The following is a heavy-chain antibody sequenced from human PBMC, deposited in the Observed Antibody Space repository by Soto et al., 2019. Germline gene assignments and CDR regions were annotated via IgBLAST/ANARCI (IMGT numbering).Heavy chain of an antibody. Sequence: ASVKVSCKASGYTFTSYGISWVRQAPGQGLEWMGWISAYNGNTNYAQKLQGRVTMTTDTSTSTAYMELRSLRSDDTAVYYCARTLRVLRFLEWLPDNWFDPWGQGTLVTVSS. CDR2: ISAYNGNT. V-gene: IGHV1-18*01. CDR3: ARTLRVLRFLEWLPDNWFDP. D-gene: IGHD3-3*01. J-gene: IGHJ5*02. CDR1: GYTFTSYG.